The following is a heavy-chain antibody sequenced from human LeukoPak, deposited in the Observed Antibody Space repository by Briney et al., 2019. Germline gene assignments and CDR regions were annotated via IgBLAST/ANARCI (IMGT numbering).Heavy chain of an antibody. CDR3: ARVTYDIALDY. CDR1: GGSISSGGYY. D-gene: IGHD3-9*01. Sequence: SETLSLTCTVSGGSISSGGYYWSWIRQHPGKGLEWIGYIYYSGSTNYNPSLKSRVTISVDTSKNQFSLKLSSVTAADTAVYYCARVTYDIALDYWGQGTLVTVSS. V-gene: IGHV4-61*08. CDR2: IYYSGST. J-gene: IGHJ4*02.